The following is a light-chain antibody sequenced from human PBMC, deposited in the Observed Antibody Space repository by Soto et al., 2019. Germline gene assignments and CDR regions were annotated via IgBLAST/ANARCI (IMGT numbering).Light chain of an antibody. V-gene: IGKV1-39*01. CDR3: QQSYITPPT. CDR1: QSIRSS. Sequence: DIQMTQSPSSLSASSGDSVTITCRASQSIRSSLNWYQQKPGKAPKPLSYAASSLHSGVPSRFSGSGSGTDFTLTISSLQPDDFATYYCQQSYITPPTFGQGTKVES. CDR2: AAS. J-gene: IGKJ1*01.